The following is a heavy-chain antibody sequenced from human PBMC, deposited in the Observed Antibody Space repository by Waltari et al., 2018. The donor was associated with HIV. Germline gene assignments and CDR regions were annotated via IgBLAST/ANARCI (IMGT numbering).Heavy chain of an antibody. J-gene: IGHJ5*02. CDR3: VRGGQWLNWFGP. CDR1: GDSLPRNRAA. CDR2: TYYRSRWYN. V-gene: IGHV6-1*01. Sequence: QGQLQQSGPGLVKPSQTLPLTCSISGDSLPRNRAAWNWIRQSPSRGLEWLGRTYYRSRWYNEYAVSVKSRITINQDTSKNQFSLQLKSVTPEDTAVYYCVRGGQWLNWFGPWGPGTLVTVSS. D-gene: IGHD6-19*01.